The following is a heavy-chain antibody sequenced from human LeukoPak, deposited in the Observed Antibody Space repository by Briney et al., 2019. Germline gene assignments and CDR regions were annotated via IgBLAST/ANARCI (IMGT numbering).Heavy chain of an antibody. D-gene: IGHD1-7*01. J-gene: IGHJ4*02. CDR2: TYYRAKWYN. CDR1: GNSVSSNSAA. Sequence: SQTLSLTCAISGNSVSSNSAAWNWIRQSPSRGLEWLGRTYYRAKWYNDYGTSVKGRITNNPDTSKNQFSLQLNSVTPEDTAVYYCARDGPGELLLDYWGQGTLVTVSS. V-gene: IGHV6-1*01. CDR3: ARDGPGELLLDY.